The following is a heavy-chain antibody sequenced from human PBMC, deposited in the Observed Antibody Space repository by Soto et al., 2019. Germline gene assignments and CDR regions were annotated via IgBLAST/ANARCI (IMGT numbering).Heavy chain of an antibody. Sequence: GGSLRLSCAASGFTFSSYGMHWVRQAPGKGLEWVAVISYDGSNKYYADSVKGRFTISRDNSKNTLYLQMNSLRAEDTAVYYCARLVGATDAFDIWGQGTMVTVSS. D-gene: IGHD1-26*01. CDR2: ISYDGSNK. J-gene: IGHJ3*02. V-gene: IGHV3-30*03. CDR1: GFTFSSYG. CDR3: ARLVGATDAFDI.